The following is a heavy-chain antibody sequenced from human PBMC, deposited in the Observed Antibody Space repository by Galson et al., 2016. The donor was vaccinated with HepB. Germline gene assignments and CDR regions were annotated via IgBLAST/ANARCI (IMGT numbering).Heavy chain of an antibody. CDR1: GYSFTSYW. D-gene: IGHD3-10*01. CDR2: IDPSDSYT. V-gene: IGHV5-10-1*01. J-gene: IGHJ5*02. CDR3: ARLWFGELNWFDP. Sequence: QSGAEVKKPGESLRISCKASGYSFTSYWITWVRQMPGKGLEWMGRIDPSDSYTNYSPSFQGHVTISADKSISTAFLQWNSLKASDTAIYYCARLWFGELNWFDPWGQGTLVTVSS.